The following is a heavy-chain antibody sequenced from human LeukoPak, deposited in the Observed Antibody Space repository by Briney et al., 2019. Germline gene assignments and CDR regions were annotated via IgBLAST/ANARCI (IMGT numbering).Heavy chain of an antibody. CDR3: ARVRYFDWLALDY. CDR1: GYSISSGYY. CDR2: IYHSGST. J-gene: IGHJ4*02. D-gene: IGHD3-9*01. Sequence: KPSETLSLTCTVSGYSISSGYYWGWIRQPPGKGLEWIGSIYHSGSTYYNPSLKSRVTISVDTSKNQFSLKLSSVTAADTAVYYCARVRYFDWLALDYWGQGTLVTVSS. V-gene: IGHV4-38-2*02.